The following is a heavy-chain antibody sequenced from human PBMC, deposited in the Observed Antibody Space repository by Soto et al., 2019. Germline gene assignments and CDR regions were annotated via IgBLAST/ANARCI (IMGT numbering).Heavy chain of an antibody. CDR2: ISTYNSNT. CDR3: ARDERDSCSGGDCFDFDY. V-gene: IGHV1-18*04. D-gene: IGHD2-21*02. CDR1: GYTFTNYG. J-gene: IGHJ4*02. Sequence: QVQLVQSGGEVKKPGASVKVSCKASGYTFTNYGISWVRQAPGQGLEWLGWISTYNSNTNSAPRLQGRLTMTTDTSTSTAYMELSSLTSDDTAVYYCARDERDSCSGGDCFDFDYWGQGTLVTVSS.